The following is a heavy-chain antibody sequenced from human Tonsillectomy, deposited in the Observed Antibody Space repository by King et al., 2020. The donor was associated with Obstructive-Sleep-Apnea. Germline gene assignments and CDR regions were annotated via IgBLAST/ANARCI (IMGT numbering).Heavy chain of an antibody. D-gene: IGHD3-16*01. CDR2: IRVKAYGGTT. CDR1: GFTLGDYG. J-gene: IGHJ4*02. V-gene: IGHV3-49*03. Sequence: QLVQSGGGLIQPGRSLRLSCTASGFTLGDYGMSWFRQAPGKGLEWVSFIRVKAYGGTTEYAASVKGRFTMSRDDSKSIAYLQMNSLKTEDTAVYYCSRVMDDYVWGSYYYWGQGTLVTVSS. CDR3: SRVMDDYVWGSYYY.